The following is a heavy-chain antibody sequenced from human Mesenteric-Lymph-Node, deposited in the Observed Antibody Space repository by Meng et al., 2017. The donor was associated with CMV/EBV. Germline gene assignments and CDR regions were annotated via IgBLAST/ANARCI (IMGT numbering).Heavy chain of an antibody. V-gene: IGHV3-7*03. CDR3: AKAQYYDFWSGYGDY. CDR2: INQDGSVT. J-gene: IGHJ4*02. CDR1: GFIFSDYL. Sequence: GESLKISCVASGFIFSDYLMSWVRQAPGKGLEWLVNINQDGSVTYYVDSVKGRFTISRDNAKNSLYLQMNSLRAEDTALYYCAKAQYYDFWSGYGDYWGQGTLVTVSS. D-gene: IGHD3-3*01.